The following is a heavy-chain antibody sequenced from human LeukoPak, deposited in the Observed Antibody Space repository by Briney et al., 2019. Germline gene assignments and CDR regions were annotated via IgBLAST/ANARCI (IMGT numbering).Heavy chain of an antibody. CDR1: GFTFSSYW. CDR3: ARDRRSPTPTEGY. CDR2: IKQDGSEK. J-gene: IGHJ4*02. Sequence: GGSLRLSSAASGFTFSSYWMSWVRQAPGKGLEWVANIKQDGSEKYYVDSVKGRFTISRDNAKNSLYLQMNSLRAEDTAVYYCARDRRSPTPTEGYWGQGTLVTVSS. V-gene: IGHV3-7*01. D-gene: IGHD1-26*01.